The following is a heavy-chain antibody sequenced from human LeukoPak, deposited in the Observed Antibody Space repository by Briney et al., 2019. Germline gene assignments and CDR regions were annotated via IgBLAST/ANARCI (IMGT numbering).Heavy chain of an antibody. V-gene: IGHV3-33*01. J-gene: IGHJ4*02. CDR1: GFTFSSYG. CDR2: IWYDGSNK. D-gene: IGHD6-19*01. Sequence: GGSLRLSCAASGFTFSSYGMHWARQAPGKGLEWVAVIWYDGSNKYYADSVKGRFTISRDNAKNSLYLQMNSLRAEDTALYYCARVGSIAVAGYIDYWGQGTLVTVSS. CDR3: ARVGSIAVAGYIDY.